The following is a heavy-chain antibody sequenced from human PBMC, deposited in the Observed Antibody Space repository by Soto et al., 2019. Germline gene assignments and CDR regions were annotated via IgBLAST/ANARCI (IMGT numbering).Heavy chain of an antibody. Sequence: EVQLLESGGGLGQPGGSLRLSCAASGFTFSSYAMSWVRQAPGKGLEWVSGISGSGGSTYYGDSVKGRFTISRDNSKNTLYLQMKSLRAEDTAVYYCAKGEYSSSWNNWFDPWGQGTLVTVSS. CDR3: AKGEYSSSWNNWFDP. CDR1: GFTFSSYA. CDR2: ISGSGGST. J-gene: IGHJ5*02. V-gene: IGHV3-23*01. D-gene: IGHD6-6*01.